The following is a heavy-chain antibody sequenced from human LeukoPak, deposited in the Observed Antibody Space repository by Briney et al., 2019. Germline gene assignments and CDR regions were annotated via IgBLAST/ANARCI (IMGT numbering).Heavy chain of an antibody. D-gene: IGHD3-3*01. V-gene: IGHV1-2*04. Sequence: ASVKVSCKASGYTFTGYYMHWVRQAPGQGLEWMGWINPNSGGTNYAQKFQGWVTMTRDTSISTAYMELSRLRSDDTAVYYCARDRGFWSGSNWFDPWGQGTLVTVSS. J-gene: IGHJ5*02. CDR3: ARDRGFWSGSNWFDP. CDR2: INPNSGGT. CDR1: GYTFTGYY.